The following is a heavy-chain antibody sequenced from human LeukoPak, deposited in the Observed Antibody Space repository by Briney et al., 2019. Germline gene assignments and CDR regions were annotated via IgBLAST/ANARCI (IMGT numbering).Heavy chain of an antibody. D-gene: IGHD5-12*01. CDR3: AREFRGPDY. CDR1: GFTFSGYW. V-gene: IGHV3-7*05. J-gene: IGHJ4*02. CDR2: IKQNEK. Sequence: GGSLRLFCAASGFTFSGYWMSWVRQAPGKGLEWVANIKQNEKYYVDSVKGRFTISRDNANNSLFLQMNSLRAEDTAVYYCAREFRGPDYWGQGTLVTVSS.